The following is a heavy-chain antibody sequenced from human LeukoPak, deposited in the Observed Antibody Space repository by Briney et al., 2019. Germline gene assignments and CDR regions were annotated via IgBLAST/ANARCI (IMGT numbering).Heavy chain of an antibody. CDR1: GGSISSYY. D-gene: IGHD3-22*01. J-gene: IGHJ4*02. CDR3: VRALYYYDSSGYYYFDY. CDR2: IYYSGST. V-gene: IGHV4-59*01. Sequence: SETLSLTCTVSGGSISSYYWSWIRQPPGKGLEWIGYIYYSGSTNYNPSLKSRVTISVDTSKNQFSLKLSSVTAADTAEYYCVRALYYYDSSGYYYFDYWGQGTLVTVSS.